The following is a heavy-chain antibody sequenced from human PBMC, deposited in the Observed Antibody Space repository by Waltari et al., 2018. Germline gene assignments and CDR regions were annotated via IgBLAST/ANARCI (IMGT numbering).Heavy chain of an antibody. J-gene: IGHJ4*02. V-gene: IGHV3-7*01. CDR1: GFTFSRYW. CDR2: IKQDGSEK. D-gene: IGHD3-9*01. CDR3: ARDDDWLLSDY. Sequence: EVQLVESGGGLVQPGGSLRLSCAASGFTFSRYWMSWVRQAPGKGLEWVANIKQDGSEKYYVDSVKGRFTISRDNAKNSLYLQMNSLRAEDTAVYYCARDDDWLLSDYWGQGTLVTVSS.